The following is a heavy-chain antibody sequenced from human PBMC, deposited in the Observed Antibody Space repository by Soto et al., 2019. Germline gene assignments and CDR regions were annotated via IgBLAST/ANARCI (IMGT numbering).Heavy chain of an antibody. D-gene: IGHD3-9*01. J-gene: IGHJ6*02. CDR1: GGTFSSYA. CDR3: ARGFGQYDILTGPQRRRFGMDV. V-gene: IGHV1-69*13. Sequence: SVKVSCKASGGTFSSYAISWVRQAPGQGLEWMGGIIPIFGTANYAQKFQGRVTITADESTSTAYMELSSLRSEDTAVYYCARGFGQYDILTGPQRRRFGMDVWGQGTTVTVSS. CDR2: IIPIFGTA.